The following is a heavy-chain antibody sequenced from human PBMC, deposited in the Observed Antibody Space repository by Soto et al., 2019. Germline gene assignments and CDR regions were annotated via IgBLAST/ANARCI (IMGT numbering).Heavy chain of an antibody. CDR3: TSDTFGLRDT. CDR1: GFPFSHYL. Sequence: GGSLRLSCAASGFPFSHYLMHWVRQTPGKGLVWVSRINPAGTITNYADSVEGRFTISRDNADSALFLQMNSLSAEDTAIYYCTSDTFGLRDTWGQGTLVTVS. CDR2: INPAGTIT. J-gene: IGHJ5*02. V-gene: IGHV3-74*01. D-gene: IGHD3-16*01.